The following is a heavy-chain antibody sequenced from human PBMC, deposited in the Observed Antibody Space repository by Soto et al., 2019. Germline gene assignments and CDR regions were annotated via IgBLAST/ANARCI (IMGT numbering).Heavy chain of an antibody. J-gene: IGHJ4*02. CDR1: GGSISSYY. D-gene: IGHD3-22*01. Sequence: SETLSLTCTVSGGSISSYYWSWIRQPPGKGLEWIGYIYYSGSTNYNPSLKSRVTISVDTSKNQFSLKLSSVTAADTAVYYCASYYYDSSGYPFDYCGQGPMVTL. CDR2: IYYSGST. V-gene: IGHV4-59*01. CDR3: ASYYYDSSGYPFDY.